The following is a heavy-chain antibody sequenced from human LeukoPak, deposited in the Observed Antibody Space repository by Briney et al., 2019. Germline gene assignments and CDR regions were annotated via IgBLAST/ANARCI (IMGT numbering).Heavy chain of an antibody. D-gene: IGHD6-25*01. CDR1: GFTFGDAW. J-gene: IGHJ4*02. Sequence: KPGGSLRLSCAASGFTFGDAWMTWVRQAPGRGLEWVGRIQRKVDGGPTYFAAPAKGRFTISRDDSKNTLYLQMNSLKTEDTAVYYCSTAFTATGAAGYFDYWGQGALVTVSS. V-gene: IGHV3-15*01. CDR2: IQRKVDGGPT. CDR3: STAFTATGAAGYFDY.